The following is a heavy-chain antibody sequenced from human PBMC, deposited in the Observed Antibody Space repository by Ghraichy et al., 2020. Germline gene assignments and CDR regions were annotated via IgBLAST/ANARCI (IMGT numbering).Heavy chain of an antibody. D-gene: IGHD4-23*01. CDR2: ITTSSRSI. V-gene: IGHV3-48*02. CDR1: GFTLSSYN. J-gene: IGHJ6*02. Sequence: GRSLNISCVGSGFTLSSYNMNWVRQSPGKGLEWVSYITTSSRSIFYADSVKGRFTISRDNAKNSLSLQMNSLRDEDTAVYYCARASRVVRFYYYDGMDVWGQGTTVTVSS. CDR3: ARASRVVRFYYYDGMDV.